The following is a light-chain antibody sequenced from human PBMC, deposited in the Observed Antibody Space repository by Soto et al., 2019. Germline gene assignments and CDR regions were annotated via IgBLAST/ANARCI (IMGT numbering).Light chain of an antibody. Sequence: EIMLTQSPGTLSLSPGERATLSCRASQSVSSSYLAWYQQKPGQAPRLLIYGASSRATVIPDRFSGSGSGTDFTLTISRLEPEDFAVYYCQQYGSSSWTFGQGTKVDIK. J-gene: IGKJ1*01. CDR2: GAS. CDR3: QQYGSSSWT. CDR1: QSVSSSY. V-gene: IGKV3-20*01.